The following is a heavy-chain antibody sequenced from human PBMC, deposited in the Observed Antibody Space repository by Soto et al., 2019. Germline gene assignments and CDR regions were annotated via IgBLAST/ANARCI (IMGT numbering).Heavy chain of an antibody. V-gene: IGHV3-49*03. CDR2: IRSKAYGGTT. J-gene: IGHJ4*02. CDR3: TRCSGGSCWTVDY. Sequence: EVQLVESGGGLVQPGRSLRLSCTGSGFTFGDYAMNWFRQAPGKGLEWVGFIRSKAYGGTTQYAASVKDIFSISRDDSKSIVYLQMNSLKTEDTAVYYCTRCSGGSCWTVDYWGQRTLVTVSS. CDR1: GFTFGDYA. D-gene: IGHD2-15*01.